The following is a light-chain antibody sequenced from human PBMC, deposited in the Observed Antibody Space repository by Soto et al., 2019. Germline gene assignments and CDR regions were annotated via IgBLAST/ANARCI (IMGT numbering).Light chain of an antibody. CDR2: GAS. Sequence: EIVLTQSHATLSVSPWDRATLSCSASPSVSSNLAWYQQKPGQTPRLLIYGASTRATGVPSRFSGSGSGTDFTLTISSLQPEDVATYYCQKYNSALGTFGQGTKVDIK. CDR1: PSVSSN. CDR3: QKYNSALGT. V-gene: IGKV3-15*01. J-gene: IGKJ1*01.